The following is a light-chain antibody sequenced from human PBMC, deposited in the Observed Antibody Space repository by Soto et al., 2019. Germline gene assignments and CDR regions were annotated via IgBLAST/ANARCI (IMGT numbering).Light chain of an antibody. CDR3: AAWDDSLNGVV. V-gene: IGLV1-44*01. Sequence: QSALTQSPSASGTPGQRVTISCSGSSSNIGSNTVNWYQQLPGTAPKLLIYSNNQRPSGVPDRFSGSKSGTSASLAISGLQSEDEADYYCAAWDDSLNGVVFGGGTKLTAL. CDR2: SNN. CDR1: SSNIGSNT. J-gene: IGLJ2*01.